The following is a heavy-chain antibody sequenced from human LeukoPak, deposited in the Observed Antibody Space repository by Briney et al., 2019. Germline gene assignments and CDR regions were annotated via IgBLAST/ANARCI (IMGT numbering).Heavy chain of an antibody. CDR1: GYTFTSYY. J-gene: IGHJ4*02. Sequence: ASVKVSCKASGYTFTSYYMHWVRQAPGQGLEWMGIINPSGGSTSYAQKFQGRVTMTRDTSTSTVYMELSSLRSEDTAVYYCARSYYDIFTSFKYFDYWGQGTLVTVSS. D-gene: IGHD3-9*01. CDR2: INPSGGST. V-gene: IGHV1-46*01. CDR3: ARSYYDIFTSFKYFDY.